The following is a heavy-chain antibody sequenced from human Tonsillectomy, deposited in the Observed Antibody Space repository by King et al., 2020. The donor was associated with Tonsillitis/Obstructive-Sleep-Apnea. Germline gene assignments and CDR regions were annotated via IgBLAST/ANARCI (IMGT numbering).Heavy chain of an antibody. D-gene: IGHD3-9*01. CDR3: ARHSDILTENHYYYGMDV. J-gene: IGHJ6*02. Sequence: VQLVESGAEVKKPGESLRISCKGSGYSFTSYWISWVRQMPGKGLEWMGRIDLSDSYTNYSPSFQGHVTISADKSISTAYLQWSSLKDSDTAMYYCARHSDILTENHYYYGMDVWGQGTTVTVSS. V-gene: IGHV5-10-1*03. CDR1: GYSFTSYW. CDR2: IDLSDSYT.